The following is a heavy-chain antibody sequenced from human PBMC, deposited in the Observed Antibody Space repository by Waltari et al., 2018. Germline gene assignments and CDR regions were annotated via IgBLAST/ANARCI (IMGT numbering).Heavy chain of an antibody. V-gene: IGHV1-46*03. CDR2: FSPSGAGT. CDR1: GFTFSNYY. J-gene: IGHJ4*02. D-gene: IGHD3-16*01. CDR3: ATFVSGSFTFPDY. Sequence: QFQLVQSGAEVKKPGASVKVSCEASGFTFSNYYVHWVRQAPGQGLEWMALFSPSGAGTRYAEKFQGRVTLTRDTSTSTVYIDLSSLRSEDTAVYYCATFVSGSFTFPDYWGQGTLVTVSS.